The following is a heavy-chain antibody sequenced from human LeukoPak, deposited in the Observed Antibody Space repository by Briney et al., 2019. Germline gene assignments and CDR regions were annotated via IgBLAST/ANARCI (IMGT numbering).Heavy chain of an antibody. CDR1: GFTFRSYA. V-gene: IGHV3-21*01. D-gene: IGHD3-22*01. J-gene: IGHJ5*02. CDR3: ARDSLNIYDSSGYYASWFDP. Sequence: PGGSLRLSCAASGFTFRSYAMNWVRQAPGKGLEWVSSISSSSSYIYYADSVKGRFTISRDNAKNSLYLQMNSLRAEDTAVYYCARDSLNIYDSSGYYASWFDPWGQGTLVTVSS. CDR2: ISSSSSYI.